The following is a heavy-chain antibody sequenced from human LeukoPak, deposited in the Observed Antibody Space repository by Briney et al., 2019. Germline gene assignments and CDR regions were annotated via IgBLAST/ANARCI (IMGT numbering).Heavy chain of an antibody. CDR1: GGTFSNYA. CDR3: ARVGGIAAVQAYFDY. V-gene: IGHV1-69*04. D-gene: IGHD6-13*01. CDR2: IIPFLDIA. J-gene: IGHJ4*02. Sequence: SVKVSCKASGGTFSNYAISWVRQAPGQGLEWMGRIIPFLDIADYAQKFQGRVTITADKSTSTAYMELSSLRSEDTAVYYCARVGGIAAVQAYFDYWGQGTLVTVSS.